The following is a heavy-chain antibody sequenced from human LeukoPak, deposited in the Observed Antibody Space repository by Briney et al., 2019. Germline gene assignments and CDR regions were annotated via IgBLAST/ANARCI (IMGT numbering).Heavy chain of an antibody. CDR2: IYTSGNT. CDR3: ARSADYGVYNWFDP. D-gene: IGHD4-17*01. Sequence: PSETLSLTCTVSGGSINNYYWSWIRQPAGKGLEWIGRIYTSGNTHYNPSLQSRVTMSLDTSKNQFSLKPTSVTAADTAVYYCARSADYGVYNWFDPWGQGTLVTVSS. J-gene: IGHJ5*02. V-gene: IGHV4-4*07. CDR1: GGSINNYY.